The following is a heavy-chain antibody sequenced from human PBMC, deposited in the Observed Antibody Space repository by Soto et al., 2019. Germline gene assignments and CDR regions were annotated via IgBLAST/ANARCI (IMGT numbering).Heavy chain of an antibody. CDR2: ITWNNDRI. CDR1: GFTFEDFD. D-gene: IGHD1-7*01. J-gene: IGHJ4*02. V-gene: IGHV3-9*01. Sequence: EVQLIESGGGLVQPGRSLRLSCAASGFTFEDFDMHWVRQPPGKGLEWVSTITWNNDRIAYADSVKGRVSISRDNAKKSLYLQMNSLRPEDTALYYCVKDRGWNSNFGYWGQGTLVTVSS. CDR3: VKDRGWNSNFGY.